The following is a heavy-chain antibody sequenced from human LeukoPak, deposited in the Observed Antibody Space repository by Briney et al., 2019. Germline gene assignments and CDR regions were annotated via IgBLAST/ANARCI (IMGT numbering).Heavy chain of an antibody. CDR3: ARGFGVPAAPADY. J-gene: IGHJ4*02. Sequence: GTSLRLSCVASGSTFSSYGMNWVRQAPGKGLEWVAVISYDGSNKYYADSVKGRFTISRDNSKNTLYLQMNSLRAEDTAVYYCARGFGVPAAPADYWGQGTLVTVSS. V-gene: IGHV3-30*03. D-gene: IGHD2-2*01. CDR2: ISYDGSNK. CDR1: GSTFSSYG.